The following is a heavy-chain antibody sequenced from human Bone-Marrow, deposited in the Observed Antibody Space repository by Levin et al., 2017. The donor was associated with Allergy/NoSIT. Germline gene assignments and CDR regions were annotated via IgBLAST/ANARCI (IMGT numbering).Heavy chain of an antibody. Sequence: GESLKISCKASGYRFSNYYIAWVRQMPGKGLEWMGIVSGADSDATYSPSFQGQVTMSADESITTAYLQWSSLKASDSGMYYCARTRGGDYNGSGSYYYWGQGTLVTVSS. CDR1: GYRFSNYY. CDR2: VSGADSDA. CDR3: ARTRGGDYNGSGSYYY. J-gene: IGHJ4*02. V-gene: IGHV5-51*01. D-gene: IGHD3-10*01.